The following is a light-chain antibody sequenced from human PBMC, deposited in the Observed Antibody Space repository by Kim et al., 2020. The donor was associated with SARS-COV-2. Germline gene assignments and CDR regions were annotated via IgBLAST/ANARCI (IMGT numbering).Light chain of an antibody. J-gene: IGLJ2*01. CDR1: SLRSYY. CDR3: NSRDSSGNHVV. CDR2: GKN. V-gene: IGLV3-19*01. Sequence: SSERTQDPAVSVALGQTVRITCQGDSLRSYYASWYQQKPGQAPVLVIYGKNNRPSGIPDRFSGSSSGNTASLTITGAQAEDEADYYGNSRDSSGNHVVFG.